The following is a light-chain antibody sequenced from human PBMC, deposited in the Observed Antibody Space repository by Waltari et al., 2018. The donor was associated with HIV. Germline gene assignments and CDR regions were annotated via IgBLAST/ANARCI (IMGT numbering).Light chain of an antibody. V-gene: IGLV2-23*02. J-gene: IGLJ2*01. CDR2: EVT. Sequence: QSALTQPASVSGSPGQSIAISCTGASSDVGRYNLVSWYQQHPGKAPKLMIYEVTKRPSGVSDRFSGSKSGNTASLTISGLQAEDEADYYCCSYASYSTFHVVFGGGTKLTVL. CDR3: CSYASYSTFHVV. CDR1: SSDVGRYNL.